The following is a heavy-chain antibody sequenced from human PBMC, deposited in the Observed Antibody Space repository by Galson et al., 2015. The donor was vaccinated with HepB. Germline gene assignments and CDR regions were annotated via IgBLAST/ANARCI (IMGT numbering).Heavy chain of an antibody. J-gene: IGHJ4*02. Sequence: SLRLSCAASGFTFSSYGMHWVRQAPGKGLEGVAFIRYDGSNKYYADSVKGRFTISRDNSKNTLYLQMNSLRAEDTAVYYCAKDLSRYSSSWYYFDYWGQGTLVTVSS. V-gene: IGHV3-30*02. CDR2: IRYDGSNK. D-gene: IGHD6-13*01. CDR1: GFTFSSYG. CDR3: AKDLSRYSSSWYYFDY.